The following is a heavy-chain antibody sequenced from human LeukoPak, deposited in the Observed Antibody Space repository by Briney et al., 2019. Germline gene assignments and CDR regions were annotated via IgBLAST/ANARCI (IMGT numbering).Heavy chain of an antibody. V-gene: IGHV3-74*01. D-gene: IGHD2-21*01. CDR3: AGNSPGFDS. Sequence: GSLRLSCAASGFTFSGYWMHWVRQAPGKGLVWVSRINSDGTSTSYADSVKGRFIISRDNARNTLFLQMNSLRAEDTAVYYCAGNSPGFDSWGQGTLVTVSS. CDR2: INSDGTST. J-gene: IGHJ4*02. CDR1: GFTFSGYW.